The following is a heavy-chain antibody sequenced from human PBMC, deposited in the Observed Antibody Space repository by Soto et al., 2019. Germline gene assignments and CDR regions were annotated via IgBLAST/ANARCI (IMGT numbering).Heavy chain of an antibody. V-gene: IGHV4-59*01. Sequence: SETLSLTCTVSGGSISSYYWSWIRQPPGKGLEWIGYIYYSGSTTYQPSLKSRVTISVDRSQNQFSLELTSVTAADTAVYFCARDLRGAGTSGYYGMDVWGQGTTVTVSS. J-gene: IGHJ6*02. CDR2: IYYSGST. D-gene: IGHD6-19*01. CDR3: ARDLRGAGTSGYYGMDV. CDR1: GGSISSYY.